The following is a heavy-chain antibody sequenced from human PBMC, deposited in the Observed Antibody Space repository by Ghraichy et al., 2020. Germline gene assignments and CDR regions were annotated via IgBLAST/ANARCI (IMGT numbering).Heavy chain of an antibody. CDR3: TRVPTVVPAAMAPVY. Sequence: GGSLRLSCTASGFTFGDYAMSWFRQAPGKGLEWVGFIRSKAYGGTTEYAASVKGRFTISRDDSKSIAYLQMNSLKTEDTAVYYCTRVPTVVPAAMAPVYWGQGTLVTVSS. CDR1: GFTFGDYA. V-gene: IGHV3-49*03. D-gene: IGHD2-2*01. CDR2: IRSKAYGGTT. J-gene: IGHJ4*02.